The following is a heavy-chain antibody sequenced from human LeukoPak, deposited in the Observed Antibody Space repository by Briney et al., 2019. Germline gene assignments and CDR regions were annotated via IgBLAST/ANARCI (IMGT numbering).Heavy chain of an antibody. CDR3: ARASQWLAFDY. CDR1: GFTVSSKY. Sequence: GGSLRLSCAASGFTVSSKYMSWVRQAPGKGLEWGSVIYNGGSTNYADSVKGRFTISRDNSKNTLDLQMNSLRAEDTAVYFCARASQWLAFDYWGQGTLVTVSS. D-gene: IGHD6-19*01. V-gene: IGHV3-66*01. CDR2: IYNGGST. J-gene: IGHJ4*02.